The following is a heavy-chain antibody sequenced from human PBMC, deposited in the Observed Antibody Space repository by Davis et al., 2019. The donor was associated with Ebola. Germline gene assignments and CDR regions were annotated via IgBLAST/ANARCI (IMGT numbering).Heavy chain of an antibody. CDR3: ARGVRYNCNDLGDAFGL. Sequence: PGGSLRLSCEVSGFTFSDYYMSWIRQAPGKGLEWIAYIGPSGNSFYCADSVKGRFTISRDNAKNSLYLQMNSLRDEDTAVYFCARGVRYNCNDLGDAFGLWGQGEMVTVSS. V-gene: IGHV3-11*04. J-gene: IGHJ3*01. CDR1: GFTFSDYY. CDR2: IGPSGNSF. D-gene: IGHD1-20*01.